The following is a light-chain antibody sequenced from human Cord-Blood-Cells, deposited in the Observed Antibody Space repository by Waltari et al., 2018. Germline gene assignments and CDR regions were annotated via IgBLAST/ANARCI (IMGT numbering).Light chain of an antibody. CDR1: QGISSY. J-gene: IGKJ2*01. Sequence: IQLTQSPSSLSESVGDRATITCPSSQGISSYLAWYQQKPGKAPKLLSYAASTLQSGVPSSFSGSGSGTDFTLTISILQPEDFATYYCQQLNSYHMYTFGQGTKLEFK. CDR3: QQLNSYHMYT. CDR2: AAS. V-gene: IGKV1-9*01.